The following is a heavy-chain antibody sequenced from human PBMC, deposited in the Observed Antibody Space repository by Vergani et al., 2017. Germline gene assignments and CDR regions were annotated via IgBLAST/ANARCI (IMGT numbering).Heavy chain of an antibody. D-gene: IGHD3-22*01. V-gene: IGHV3-23*01. Sequence: EVQLLESGGGLVQPGGSLRLSCAASGFTFSTYAMTWVRQAPGKGLEWVSTISSDGGSTYYADSVKGRFTISRDNSKNTLSLQMNSLTTEDTAIYYCAGTQGNNCYYYGGFDYWGQGTLVTGSS. J-gene: IGHJ4*02. CDR1: GFTFSTYA. CDR2: ISSDGGST. CDR3: AGTQGNNCYYYGGFDY.